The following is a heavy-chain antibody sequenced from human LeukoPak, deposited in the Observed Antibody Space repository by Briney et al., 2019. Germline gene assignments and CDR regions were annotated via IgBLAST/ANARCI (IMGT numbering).Heavy chain of an antibody. CDR1: GDSINSYY. CDR3: ARAGSGYSFDI. D-gene: IGHD3-22*01. V-gene: IGHV4-59*01. CDR2: IYNSGGT. J-gene: IGHJ3*02. Sequence: PSETLSLTCTVSGDSINSYYWIWIRQPPGKGLEWIGYIYNSGGTNYNPSLKSRVTISLDTSKNQFPLKLSSVTAADTAVYYCARAGSGYSFDIWGQGTMVTVSS.